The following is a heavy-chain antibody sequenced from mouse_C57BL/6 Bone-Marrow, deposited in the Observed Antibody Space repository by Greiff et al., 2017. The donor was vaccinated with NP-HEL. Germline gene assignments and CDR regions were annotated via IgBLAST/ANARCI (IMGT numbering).Heavy chain of an antibody. CDR2: IDPETGGT. D-gene: IGHD1-1*01. J-gene: IGHJ4*01. Sequence: VQLQQSGAELVRPGASVTLSCKASGYTFTDYEMHWVKQTPVHGLEWIGAIDPETGGTAYNQKFKGKAILTADKSSSTAYMELRSLTSEDSAVYYCTTENHYYGSYYAMDYWGQGTSVTVSS. V-gene: IGHV1-15*01. CDR1: GYTFTDYE. CDR3: TTENHYYGSYYAMDY.